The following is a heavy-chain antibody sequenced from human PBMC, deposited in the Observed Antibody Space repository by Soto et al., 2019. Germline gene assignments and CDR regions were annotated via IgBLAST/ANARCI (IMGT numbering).Heavy chain of an antibody. V-gene: IGHV3-7*03. CDR3: ARDSGVLGGYTVTDLFDY. D-gene: IGHD4-17*01. Sequence: GGSLRLSCAASGFTFSSYWMSWVRQAPGKGLEWVANIKQDGSEKYYVDSVKGRFTTSRDNAKNSLYLQMNSLRAEDTAVYYCARDSGVLGGYTVTDLFDYWGQGTLVTVSS. CDR1: GFTFSSYW. J-gene: IGHJ4*02. CDR2: IKQDGSEK.